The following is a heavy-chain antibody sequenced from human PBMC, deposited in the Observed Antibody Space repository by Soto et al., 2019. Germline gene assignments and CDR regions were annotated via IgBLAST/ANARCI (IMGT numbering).Heavy chain of an antibody. CDR2: ISAYNGNT. D-gene: IGHD6-19*01. V-gene: IGHV1-18*01. CDR3: ARDRRAVAVSNWFDP. CDR1: GYTFTNSG. Sequence: ASVKVSCKASGYTFTNSGISWVRQAPGQGLEWMGWISAYNGNTNYAQKLQGRVTMTTDTSTSTAYMELRSLRSDDTAVYYCARDRRAVAVSNWFDPWGQGTLVTVSS. J-gene: IGHJ5*02.